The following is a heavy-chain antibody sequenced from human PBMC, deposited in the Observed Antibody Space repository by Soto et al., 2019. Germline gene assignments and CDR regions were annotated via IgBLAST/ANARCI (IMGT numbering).Heavy chain of an antibody. CDR3: AREFGSTVTNHFDY. CDR2: ISSSGSTI. CDR1: GFTFSDYY. V-gene: IGHV3-11*01. Sequence: PGGSLRLSCAASGFTFSDYYMSWILQAPGKGLEWVSYISSSGSTIYYADSVKGRFTISRDNAKNSLYLQMNSLRAEDTAVYYCAREFGSTVTNHFDYWGHGTLVTVSS. J-gene: IGHJ4*01. D-gene: IGHD4-17*01.